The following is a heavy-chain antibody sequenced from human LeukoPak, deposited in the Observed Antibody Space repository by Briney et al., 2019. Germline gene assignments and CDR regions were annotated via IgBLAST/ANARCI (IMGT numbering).Heavy chain of an antibody. CDR1: GGSISSGDYY. D-gene: IGHD3-10*01. Sequence: PSETLSLTCTVSGGSISSGDYYWNWIRQHPEKSLEWIGYIFYSGSTYYNPSLKSRVTISVDTSKNQFSLKLSSVTAADTAVYYCARGSTLIRGFDYWGQGTLVTVSS. CDR3: ARGSTLIRGFDY. J-gene: IGHJ4*02. V-gene: IGHV4-31*03. CDR2: IFYSGST.